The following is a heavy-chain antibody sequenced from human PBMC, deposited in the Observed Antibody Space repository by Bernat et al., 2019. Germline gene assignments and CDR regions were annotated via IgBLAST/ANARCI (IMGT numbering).Heavy chain of an antibody. V-gene: IGHV3-73*02. Sequence: EVQLVESGGGLVQPGGSLKLSCAASGFTFSGSTMHWVRRASGKGLEWVGRIRTKVNSYATAYAASVKGRFTISRDDSKNTAYLQMNSLKTEDTAVYYCTNEFFDYWGQGTLVTVSS. CDR3: TNEFFDY. CDR1: GFTFSGST. CDR2: IRTKVNSYAT. J-gene: IGHJ4*02.